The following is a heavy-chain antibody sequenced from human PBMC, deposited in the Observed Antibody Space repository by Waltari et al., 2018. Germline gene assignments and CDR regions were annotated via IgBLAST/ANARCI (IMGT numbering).Heavy chain of an antibody. D-gene: IGHD3-22*01. Sequence: QVQLQESGPTLVTPSETLSLPCTVSGGSITTSYWRWIRQSPGKGLDWIGYIYYIGSTSNNTSLTSRATISLDKSKNQFSLELSSVTAADTAVYYCARDRDTSGYYPEYWFFDLWGRGTLITVSS. V-gene: IGHV4-59*01. J-gene: IGHJ2*01. CDR1: GGSITTSY. CDR3: ARDRDTSGYYPEYWFFDL. CDR2: IYYIGST.